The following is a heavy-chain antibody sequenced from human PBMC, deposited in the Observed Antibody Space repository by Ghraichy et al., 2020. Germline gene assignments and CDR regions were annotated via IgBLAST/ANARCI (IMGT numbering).Heavy chain of an antibody. J-gene: IGHJ5*02. CDR3: AKDRRGTGTTLA. Sequence: GGSLRLSCAASGFTFDDYAMHWVRQVPGKGLEWVSVISGDGDYTYYTDSVKGRFIISRDNSNNSLYLQMSSLRTEDTALYYCAKDRRGTGTTLAWGQGTLVTVSS. CDR1: GFTFDDYA. V-gene: IGHV3-43*02. CDR2: ISGDGDYT. D-gene: IGHD1-7*01.